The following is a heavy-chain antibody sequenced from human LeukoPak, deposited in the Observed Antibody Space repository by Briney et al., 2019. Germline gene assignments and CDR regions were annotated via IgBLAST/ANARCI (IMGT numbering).Heavy chain of an antibody. V-gene: IGHV3-30-3*01. CDR2: ISYDGSNK. CDR1: GFTFSSYA. CDR3: AKERDNSGLFFAS. D-gene: IGHD3-22*01. Sequence: PGGSLRLSCAASGFTFSSYAMHWVRQAPGKGLEWVAVISYDGSNKYYADSVKGRFTISRDSSKNTLYLQMNSLRVEDTAVYHCAKERDNSGLFFASWGQGIPVTVSS. J-gene: IGHJ4*02.